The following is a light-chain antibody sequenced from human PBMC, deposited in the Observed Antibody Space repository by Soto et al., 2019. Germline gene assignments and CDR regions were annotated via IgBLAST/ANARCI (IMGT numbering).Light chain of an antibody. CDR1: QDIRTW. CDR3: QQSYSSPPT. V-gene: IGKV1-12*01. Sequence: QMTQSPSSVSASVGDRVTITCRASQDIRTWLAWYQQKPGNAPKLLIYVVSSLQSGVPSRFSGSRSGPDFTLTISSLQPEDFATYYCQQSYSSPPTFGQGTKVDIK. J-gene: IGKJ1*01. CDR2: VVS.